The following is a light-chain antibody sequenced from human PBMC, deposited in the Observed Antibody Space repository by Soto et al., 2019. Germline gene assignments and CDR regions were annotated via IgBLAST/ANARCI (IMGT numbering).Light chain of an antibody. Sequence: QSALTQPASVSGSPGQSITISCTGTSSDVGGYNYVSCYQQHPGKAPKLMIYDVSNRPSGVSNRFSGSKSGNTASLTISGLQAEDEADYYCSSYTSSSTPVVFGGGTKVTVL. CDR1: SSDVGGYNY. J-gene: IGLJ2*01. CDR2: DVS. CDR3: SSYTSSSTPVV. V-gene: IGLV2-14*01.